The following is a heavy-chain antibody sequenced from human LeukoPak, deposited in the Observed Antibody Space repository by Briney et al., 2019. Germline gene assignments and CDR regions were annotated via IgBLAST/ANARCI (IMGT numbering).Heavy chain of an antibody. J-gene: IGHJ5*02. CDR2: ISGSGGST. V-gene: IGHV3-23*01. CDR3: AKGGLGQQLANNWFDP. Sequence: GGPLRLSCAASGFTFSSYAMSWVRQAPGKGLEWVSAISGSGGSTYYADSVKGRFTISRDNSKNTLYLQMSSLRAEDTAVYYCAKGGLGQQLANNWFDPWGQGTLVTVSS. CDR1: GFTFSSYA. D-gene: IGHD6-13*01.